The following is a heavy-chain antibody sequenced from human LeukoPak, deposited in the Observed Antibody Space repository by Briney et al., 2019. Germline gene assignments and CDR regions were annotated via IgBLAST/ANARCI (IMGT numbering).Heavy chain of an antibody. D-gene: IGHD6-13*01. CDR3: ARGSSSPPFDY. J-gene: IGHJ4*02. Sequence: PGGSLRLSCAASEFTFSSYGMHWVRQAPGKGLEWVAVIWYDGSNKYYADSVKGRFTISRDNSKNTLYLQMNSLRAEDTAVYYCARGSSSPPFDYWGQGTLVTVSS. CDR2: IWYDGSNK. CDR1: EFTFSSYG. V-gene: IGHV3-33*01.